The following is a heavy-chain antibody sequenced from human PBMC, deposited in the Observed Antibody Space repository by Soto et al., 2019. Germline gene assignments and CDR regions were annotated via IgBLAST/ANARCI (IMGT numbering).Heavy chain of an antibody. CDR1: GYTFTSYD. Sequence: ASVKVSCKASGYTFTSYDINWVRQATGQGLEWMGWMNPNSGNTGYAQKFQGRVTMTRNTSISTAYMELSSLRSEDTAVYYCATATRQQLVRPNYYFHYSGQVTLCTVSS. D-gene: IGHD6-13*01. CDR3: ATATRQQLVRPNYYFHY. J-gene: IGHJ4*02. V-gene: IGHV1-8*01. CDR2: MNPNSGNT.